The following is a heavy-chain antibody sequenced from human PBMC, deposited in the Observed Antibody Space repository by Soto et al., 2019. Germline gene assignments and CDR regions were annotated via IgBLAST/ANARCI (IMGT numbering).Heavy chain of an antibody. D-gene: IGHD2-8*01. CDR3: ARFLPSARGVFEY. CDR2: ISSSGSTI. V-gene: IGHV3-11*01. J-gene: IGHJ4*02. Sequence: PGGSLRLSCAASGFTFSDYYMSWIRQAPGKGLEWVSYISSSGSTIYYADSVKGRFTISRDNAKNSLYLQMNSLRADDTAVYYCARFLPSARGVFEYWGQGTLVTVSS. CDR1: GFTFSDYY.